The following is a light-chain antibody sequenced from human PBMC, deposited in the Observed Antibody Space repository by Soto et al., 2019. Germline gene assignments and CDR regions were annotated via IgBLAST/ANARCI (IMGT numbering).Light chain of an antibody. Sequence: DLQMTQSPSSVSASVGDRVTITCRASQDITSWLAWYQQKPGKAPKLLIYAASSLQSGVPSRFSGSGSGTDFTLTISSLQPEAFATYYCQQANSFPRTFGQGTKVEIK. J-gene: IGKJ1*01. CDR2: AAS. CDR1: QDITSW. V-gene: IGKV1-12*01. CDR3: QQANSFPRT.